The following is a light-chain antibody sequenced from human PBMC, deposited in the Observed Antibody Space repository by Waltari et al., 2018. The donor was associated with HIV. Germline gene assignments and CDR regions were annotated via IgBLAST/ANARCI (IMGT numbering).Light chain of an antibody. CDR1: SLRNYY. CDR3: ASRDNNGKRVL. V-gene: IGLV3-19*01. Sequence: SSELTQDPIVSVTLGQTVTITCQGDSLRNYYASWHQLKPGQAPILVIYDKNIRPSGIPDRFSCSTSGNTASLTITGSQAEDATDYFSASRDNNGKRVLFGGGNKLTVL. J-gene: IGLJ3*02. CDR2: DKN.